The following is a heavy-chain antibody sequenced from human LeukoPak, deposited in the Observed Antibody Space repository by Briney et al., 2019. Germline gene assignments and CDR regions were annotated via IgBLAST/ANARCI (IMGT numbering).Heavy chain of an antibody. Sequence: PGGSLRLSCAASGFTLSRYWMSWVRQAPGKGLEWVANIKQDGSEKYYVDSVKGRFTISRDNAKDFLYLQMNSLRAEDTAVYYCARGPMGYCSSSSCHFDYWGQGTLVTVSS. CDR1: GFTLSRYW. CDR2: IKQDGSEK. V-gene: IGHV3-7*01. D-gene: IGHD2-2*01. CDR3: ARGPMGYCSSSSCHFDY. J-gene: IGHJ4*02.